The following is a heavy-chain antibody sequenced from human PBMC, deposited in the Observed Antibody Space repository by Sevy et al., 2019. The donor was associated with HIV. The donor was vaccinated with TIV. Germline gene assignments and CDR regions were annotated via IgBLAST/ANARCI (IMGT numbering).Heavy chain of an antibody. CDR3: AATREYYYGNSGYFDY. Sequence: ASVKVSCKVSGYTLTKLSMHWVRQAPGKGLEWMGSFDPEDGERIYAQNFQGRVTMSEDTSTDTAYMDLSSLRSDDTAVYFCAATREYYYGNSGYFDYWGQEPWSPSPQ. CDR1: GYTLTKLS. V-gene: IGHV1-24*01. D-gene: IGHD3-22*01. CDR2: FDPEDGER. J-gene: IGHJ4*01.